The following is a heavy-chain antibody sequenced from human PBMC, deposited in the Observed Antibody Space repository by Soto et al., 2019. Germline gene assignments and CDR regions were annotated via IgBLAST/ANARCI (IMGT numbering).Heavy chain of an antibody. CDR2: IIPILGIA. J-gene: IGHJ4*02. V-gene: IGHV1-69*02. CDR1: GGTFSSYT. Sequence: QVQLVQSGAEVKKPGSSVKVSCKASGGTFSSYTISWVRQAPGQGLEWMGRIIPILGIANYAQKFQGRVTITADKSTSTAYMELSSLRSEDPAVYYCARAPQYYYPFDYWGQGTLVTVSS. D-gene: IGHD3-10*01. CDR3: ARAPQYYYPFDY.